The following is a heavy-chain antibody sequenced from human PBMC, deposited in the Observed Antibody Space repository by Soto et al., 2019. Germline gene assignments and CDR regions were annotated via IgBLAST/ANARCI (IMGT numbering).Heavy chain of an antibody. Sequence: SETLSLTCTVSGGSISGGGYYWSWIRQHPGKGLEWIGYIYYSGSTYYNPSLKSRVTISVDTSKNQFSLKLSSVTAADTAVYYCAREGGYCSSTSCYTHFDYWGQGTLVTVSS. J-gene: IGHJ4*02. CDR3: AREGGYCSSTSCYTHFDY. D-gene: IGHD2-2*02. CDR2: IYYSGST. CDR1: GGSISGGGYY. V-gene: IGHV4-31*03.